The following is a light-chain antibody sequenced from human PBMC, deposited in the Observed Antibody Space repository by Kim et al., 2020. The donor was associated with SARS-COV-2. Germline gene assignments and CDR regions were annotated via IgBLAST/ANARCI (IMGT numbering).Light chain of an antibody. CDR1: QGVNNW. CDR2: KAS. Sequence: DIQMTQSPSTLSASVGDRVTITCRASQGVNNWLAWYQQKPGKAPKLLISKASSLESGVPSRFSGSGFGTEFTLTISSLQPDDFASYCCQQYDNTRTFGQGTKVDIK. CDR3: QQYDNTRT. V-gene: IGKV1-5*03. J-gene: IGKJ1*01.